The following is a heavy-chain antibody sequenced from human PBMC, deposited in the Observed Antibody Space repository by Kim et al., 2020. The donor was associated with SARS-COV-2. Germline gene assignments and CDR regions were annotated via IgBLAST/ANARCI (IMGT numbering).Heavy chain of an antibody. Sequence: SETLSLTCAVYGGSFSGYYWSWIRQPQGKGLEWIGEINHSGSTNYNPSLKSRVTISVDTSKNQFSLKLSSVSAADTAVYYYARGGGVYYYGSGRHYGMDVWGQGTTVTVSS. CDR3: ARGGGVYYYGSGRHYGMDV. J-gene: IGHJ6*02. D-gene: IGHD3-10*01. CDR2: INHSGST. V-gene: IGHV4-34*01. CDR1: GGSFSGYY.